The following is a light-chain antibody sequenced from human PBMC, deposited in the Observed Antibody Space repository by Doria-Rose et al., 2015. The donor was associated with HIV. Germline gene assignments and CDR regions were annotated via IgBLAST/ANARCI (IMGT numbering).Light chain of an antibody. CDR2: DGS. J-gene: IGKJ1*01. V-gene: IGKV3-20*01. CDR3: HQYGTSWT. CDR1: QSFSSTY. Sequence: TQSPGTLSLSPGGRATLSCRASQSFSSTYLAWYQQKPGQAPSLLIYDGSTSATGIPDRFSASGSGTDFTLTINRLEPEDFALYYCHQYGTSWTFGQGTKVEI.